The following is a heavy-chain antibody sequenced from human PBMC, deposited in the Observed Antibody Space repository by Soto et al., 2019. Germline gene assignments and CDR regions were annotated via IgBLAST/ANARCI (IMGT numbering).Heavy chain of an antibody. Sequence: QVQLVESGGGVVQPGRSLRLSCAASGFTFSSYGMHWVRQAPGKGLEWVAVISYDGSNKYYADSVKGRFTISRDNSKNALYLQMNSLRAEDTAVYYCAKDHGYSHTRGTDVWGQGTTVTVS. CDR2: ISYDGSNK. V-gene: IGHV3-30*18. CDR3: AKDHGYSHTRGTDV. J-gene: IGHJ6*02. D-gene: IGHD5-18*01. CDR1: GFTFSSYG.